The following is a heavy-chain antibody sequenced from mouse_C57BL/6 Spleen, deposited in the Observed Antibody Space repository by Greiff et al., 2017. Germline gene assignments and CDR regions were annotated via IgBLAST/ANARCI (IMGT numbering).Heavy chain of an antibody. CDR2: ISSGSSTI. V-gene: IGHV5-17*01. D-gene: IGHD2-10*02. Sequence: EVKLMESGGGLVKPGGSLKLSCAASGFTFSDYGMHWVRQAPEKGLEWVAYISSGSSTIYYADKVKGRFTISRDNAKNTLFLQMTSLRSEDTAMYYCATGSLESYYAMDYWGQGTSVTVSS. CDR3: ATGSLESYYAMDY. J-gene: IGHJ4*01. CDR1: GFTFSDYG.